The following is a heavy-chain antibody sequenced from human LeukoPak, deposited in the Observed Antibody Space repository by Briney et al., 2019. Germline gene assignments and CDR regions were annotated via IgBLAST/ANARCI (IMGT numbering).Heavy chain of an antibody. Sequence: SETLSLTCTVSGGSISSGSYYWRWIRQPAGTGLEWVGRIYTSGSTNYNPSLKSRVTISVDTSKNQFSLKLSSVTAADTAVYYCARGSLAARLNLWVDYWGQGTLVTVSS. CDR3: ARGSLAARLNLWVDY. CDR1: GGSISSGSYY. J-gene: IGHJ4*02. CDR2: IYTSGST. V-gene: IGHV4-61*02. D-gene: IGHD6-6*01.